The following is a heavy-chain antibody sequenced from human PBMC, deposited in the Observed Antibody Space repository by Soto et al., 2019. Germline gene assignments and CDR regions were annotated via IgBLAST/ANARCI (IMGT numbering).Heavy chain of an antibody. D-gene: IGHD6-6*01. J-gene: IGHJ6*02. CDR3: ARTREELVLHYYYGIDV. V-gene: IGHV1-69*06. CDR1: GCTFSSYA. CDR2: IIPIFGTA. Sequence: SVKVSCKASGCTFSSYAIRWVRQAPGQGLEWMGGIIPIFGTANYAQKFQGRVTITADKSTSTAYMELSSLKASDTAMYYCARTREELVLHYYYGIDVWGHGTTVTVSS.